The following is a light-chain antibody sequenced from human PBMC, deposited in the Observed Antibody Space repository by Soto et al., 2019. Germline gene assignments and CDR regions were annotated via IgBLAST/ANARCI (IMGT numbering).Light chain of an antibody. CDR3: QKDSSVPV. Sequence: IQMTQSPSSLYASVGDRVTITCRASKGLNNYVAWYHQKTGKPPKLLIYAASTLHSGVTSRFTDNGSWTHFTITINSLKPEDVATYSCQKDSSVPVFGPGTKVDI. CDR1: KGLNNY. V-gene: IGKV1-27*01. J-gene: IGKJ3*01. CDR2: AAS.